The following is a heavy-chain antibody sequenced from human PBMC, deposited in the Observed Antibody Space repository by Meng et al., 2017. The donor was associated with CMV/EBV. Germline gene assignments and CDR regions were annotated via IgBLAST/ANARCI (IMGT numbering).Heavy chain of an antibody. V-gene: IGHV1-46*01. Sequence: ASVKVSCKASGYIFTSYYMHWVRQAPGQGLEWMGIINPSGGSTSYAQKFQGRVTMTRDTSTSTVYMELSSLRSEDTAVYYCARASGAAAGPIDFDYWGQGTLVTVSS. J-gene: IGHJ4*02. CDR3: ARASGAAAGPIDFDY. CDR1: GYIFTSYY. CDR2: INPSGGST. D-gene: IGHD6-13*01.